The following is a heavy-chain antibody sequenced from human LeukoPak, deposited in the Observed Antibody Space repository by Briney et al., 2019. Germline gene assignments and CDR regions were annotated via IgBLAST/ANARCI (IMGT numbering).Heavy chain of an antibody. Sequence: SETLSLTCTVSGGSISTYYWSWIRQPPGKGLEWIGYIYYSGSTNYNPSLKGRVTISVDTSKNQFSLKLSSVTAADTAVYYCARWAITGTTLGADYWGQGTLVTVSS. CDR3: ARWAITGTTLGADY. D-gene: IGHD1-7*01. V-gene: IGHV4-59*01. CDR2: IYYSGST. J-gene: IGHJ4*02. CDR1: GGSISTYY.